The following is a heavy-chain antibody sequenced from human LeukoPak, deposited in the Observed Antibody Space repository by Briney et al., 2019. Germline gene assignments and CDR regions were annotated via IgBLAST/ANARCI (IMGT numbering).Heavy chain of an antibody. D-gene: IGHD3-10*01. J-gene: IGHJ4*02. CDR3: ARGPVSLISMVRTTPPFFDY. CDR1: GGSISNYY. V-gene: IGHV4-59*01. CDR2: IYYSGNT. Sequence: PSETLSLTCTVSGGSISNYYWGWIRQPPGKGLEYIGYIYYSGNTNYNPSLKSRVTISVDTSKNHFSLKLNSVTAADTAVYYCARGPVSLISMVRTTPPFFDYWGQGTLVTVSS.